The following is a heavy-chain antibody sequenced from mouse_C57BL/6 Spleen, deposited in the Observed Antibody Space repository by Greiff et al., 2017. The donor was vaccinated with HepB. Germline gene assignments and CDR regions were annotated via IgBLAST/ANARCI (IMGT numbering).Heavy chain of an antibody. J-gene: IGHJ2*01. CDR1: GYSITSGYG. Sequence: EVKLVESGPGLVKPSQSLSLTCTVTGYSITSGYGWNWIRQFPGNKLEWMGDISYSGSTNYNPSLKSRISITRDTSKNQFFLQLNSVTTEDTATYYCARTARIKYWGQGTTLTVSS. V-gene: IGHV3-2*02. CDR3: ARTARIKY. CDR2: ISYSGST. D-gene: IGHD1-2*01.